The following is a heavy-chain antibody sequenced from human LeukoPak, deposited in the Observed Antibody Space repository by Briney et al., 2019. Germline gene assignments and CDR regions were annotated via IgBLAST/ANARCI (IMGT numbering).Heavy chain of an antibody. Sequence: RPGGSLRLSCAASGFTFSSYAMHWVRQAPGKGLEWVAVISYDGSNKYYADSVKGRFTISRDNSKNTLYLQMNSLRAEDTAVYYCARDRGDIVVVVAAQDAFDIWGQGTMVTVSS. V-gene: IGHV3-30*04. CDR3: ARDRGDIVVVVAAQDAFDI. CDR1: GFTFSSYA. CDR2: ISYDGSNK. J-gene: IGHJ3*02. D-gene: IGHD2-15*01.